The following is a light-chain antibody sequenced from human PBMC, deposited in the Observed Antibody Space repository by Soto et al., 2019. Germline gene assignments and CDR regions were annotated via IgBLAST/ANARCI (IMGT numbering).Light chain of an antibody. CDR1: QSVSSSY. CDR3: QQYNNWPQT. J-gene: IGKJ1*01. Sequence: EIVLTQSPGTLSLSPGERATFSCRASQSVSSSYIAWYQQKRGQAPRLLIYGASTRATGIPARFSGSGSGTEFTLTISSLQSEDFAVYYCQQYNNWPQTFGQGTKV. V-gene: IGKV3-15*01. CDR2: GAS.